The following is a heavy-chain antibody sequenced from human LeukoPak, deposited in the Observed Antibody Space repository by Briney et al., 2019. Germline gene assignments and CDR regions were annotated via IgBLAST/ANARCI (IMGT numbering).Heavy chain of an antibody. CDR1: GYTFTSYD. CDR2: MNPNSGNT. V-gene: IGHV1-8*01. Sequence: ASVKVSCKASGYTFTSYDINWVRQATGQGLEWMGWMNPNSGNTGYAQKFQGRVTMTRNTSISTAYTELSSLRSEDTAVYYCARVVSGYSYGYAYFAYYFDYWGQGTLVTVSS. CDR3: ARVVSGYSYGYAYFAYYFDY. J-gene: IGHJ4*02. D-gene: IGHD5-18*01.